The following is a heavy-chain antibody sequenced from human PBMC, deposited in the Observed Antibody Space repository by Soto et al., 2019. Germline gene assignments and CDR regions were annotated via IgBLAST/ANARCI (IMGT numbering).Heavy chain of an antibody. J-gene: IGHJ5*02. V-gene: IGHV3-74*01. CDR3: ARTYVPGITGFDP. CDR1: GFTFSNYF. CDR2: MSGDGKTI. D-gene: IGHD1-1*01. Sequence: GGSLRLSCAASGFTFSNYFMHWVRQVPGEGLVWVSRMSGDGKTISYADSVKGRFTISRDNAKNTLYLQMNSLRVEDTAVYYCARTYVPGITGFDPWGQGTLVTVSS.